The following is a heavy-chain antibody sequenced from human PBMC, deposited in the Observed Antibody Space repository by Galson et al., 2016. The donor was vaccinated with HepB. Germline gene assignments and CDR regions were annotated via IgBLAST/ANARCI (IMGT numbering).Heavy chain of an antibody. V-gene: IGHV3-49*03. CDR2: IRSKAFGGTP. D-gene: IGHD6-25*01. Sequence: SLRLSCAGSGFTFGDYGMRWFRQAPGKGLEWVGFIRSKAFGGTPDYAASVKGRFNISRDDSKSIAYLQVNSLKTEDTAVYYGARDIAAARGWFDPWGQGTLVTVPS. CDR1: GFTFGDYG. J-gene: IGHJ5*02. CDR3: ARDIAAARGWFDP.